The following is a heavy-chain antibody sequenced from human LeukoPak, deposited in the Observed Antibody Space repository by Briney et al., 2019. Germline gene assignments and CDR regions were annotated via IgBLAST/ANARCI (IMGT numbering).Heavy chain of an antibody. J-gene: IGHJ4*02. CDR1: GGSFSGYY. CDR3: AGRGAPVAGASSFDF. D-gene: IGHD6-19*01. CDR2: INHSGST. Sequence: SETLPLTCAVYGGSFSGYYWSWIRQPPGKGLEWIGEINHSGSTNYNPSLKSRVTISVDTSKNQFSLKVSSVTAADTAVYYCAGRGAPVAGASSFDFWGQGTLVTVSS. V-gene: IGHV4-34*01.